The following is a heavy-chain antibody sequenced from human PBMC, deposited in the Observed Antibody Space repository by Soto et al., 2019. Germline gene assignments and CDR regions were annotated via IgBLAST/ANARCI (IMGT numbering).Heavy chain of an antibody. CDR1: VVTFSSYC. Sequence: WGSLILCWAASVVTFSSYCMSWVRQGPVKGLEWVSALSGSAINTYYADSVKGRFTISRDNSKNTVFLQMNSLRVDDTAVYYCTTQFFLSTRKPPEDVWGQGTPVTVSS. J-gene: IGHJ6*02. V-gene: IGHV3-23*01. D-gene: IGHD2-2*01. CDR3: TTQFFLSTRKPPEDV. CDR2: LSGSAINT.